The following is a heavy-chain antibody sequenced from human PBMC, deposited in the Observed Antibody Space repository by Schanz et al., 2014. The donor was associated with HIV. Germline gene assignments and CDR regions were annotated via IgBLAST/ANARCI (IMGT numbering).Heavy chain of an antibody. CDR2: INSGGRT. V-gene: IGHV3-23*04. J-gene: IGHJ3*01. D-gene: IGHD6-13*01. Sequence: EVQLVETGGGLVQPGGSLRLSCAASGFTFSTYAMNWVRQAPGKGLEWVSAINSGGRTYYADSVKGRFTTSRDSSKNTLYLQMNSLRVEDTAIYYCRVFMGAFDVWGQGTMVTVSS. CDR1: GFTFSTYA. CDR3: RVFMGAFDV.